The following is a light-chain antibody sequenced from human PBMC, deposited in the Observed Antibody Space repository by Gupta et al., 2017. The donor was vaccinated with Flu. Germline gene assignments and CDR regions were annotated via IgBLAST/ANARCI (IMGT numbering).Light chain of an antibody. CDR1: NIGTKT. V-gene: IGLV3-21*02. J-gene: IGLJ3*02. CDR2: DDT. Sequence: SYMLTQPPSVSVAPGQTARITCGGNNIGTKTVHWYQQKPGQAPVLVIYDDTDRPSGIPERFSGYKSGSTATLNISRVGAGDEADYLCQVWDIDSSYPLFGGGTTLTVL. CDR3: QVWDIDSSYPL.